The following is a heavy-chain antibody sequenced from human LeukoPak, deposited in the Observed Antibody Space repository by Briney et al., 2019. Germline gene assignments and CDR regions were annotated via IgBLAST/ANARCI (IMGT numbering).Heavy chain of an antibody. CDR2: IYYSGST. CDR3: ARGDVDTGFDY. CDR1: GGSISSSSYY. Sequence: SETPSLTCTVSGGSISSSSYYWGWIRQPPGKGLEWIGSIYYSGSTYYNPSLKSRVTISVDTSKNQFSLKLSSVTAADTAVYYCARGDVDTGFDYWGQGTLVTVSS. J-gene: IGHJ4*02. V-gene: IGHV4-39*07. D-gene: IGHD5-18*01.